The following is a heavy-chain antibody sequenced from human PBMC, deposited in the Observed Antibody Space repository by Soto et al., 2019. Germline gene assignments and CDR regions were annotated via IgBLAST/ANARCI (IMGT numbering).Heavy chain of an antibody. D-gene: IGHD3-16*02. Sequence: GGSLRLSCAASGFTFSSYAMHWVRQAPGKGLEYVSAISSNGGSTYYANSVKGRFTISRDNSKNTLYLQMGSLRAEDMAVYYCARDEREEYYDYIWGSYRHTAYYYYYYMDVWGKGTTVTVSS. V-gene: IGHV3-64*01. CDR2: ISSNGGST. CDR3: ARDEREEYYDYIWGSYRHTAYYYYYYMDV. CDR1: GFTFSSYA. J-gene: IGHJ6*03.